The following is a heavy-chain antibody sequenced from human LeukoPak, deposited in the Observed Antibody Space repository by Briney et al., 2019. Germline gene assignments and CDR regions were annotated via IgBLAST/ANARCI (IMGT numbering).Heavy chain of an antibody. D-gene: IGHD3-3*01. CDR3: ARPMVNDFWSGFDY. CDR1: GGSIRSYY. J-gene: IGHJ4*02. CDR2: IFYSGTT. Sequence: SETLSLTCTVSGGSIRSYYWSWIRQPPGKGLEWVGYIFYSGTTDSNPSLKSRVTISVDTSKNQFSLKLSSVTAADTAVYYCARPMVNDFWSGFDYWGQGTLVTVSS. V-gene: IGHV4-59*08.